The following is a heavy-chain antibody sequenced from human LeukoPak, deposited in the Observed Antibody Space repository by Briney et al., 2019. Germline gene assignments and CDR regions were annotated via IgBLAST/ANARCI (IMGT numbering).Heavy chain of an antibody. CDR3: ASQAPPYCSSTSCYNY. V-gene: IGHV4-38-2*02. D-gene: IGHD2-2*02. J-gene: IGHJ4*02. Sequence: SETLSLTCTVSGYSISSGYYWGWIRQPPGKGLEWIGSIYHSGSTYYNPSLKSRVTISVDTSKNQFSLKLSSVTAADTAVYYCASQAPPYCSSTSCYNYWGQGTLVTVST. CDR2: IYHSGST. CDR1: GYSISSGYY.